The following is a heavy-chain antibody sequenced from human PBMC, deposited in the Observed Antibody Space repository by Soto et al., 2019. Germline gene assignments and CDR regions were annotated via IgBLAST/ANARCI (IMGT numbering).Heavy chain of an antibody. D-gene: IGHD3-10*01. CDR1: GGSISSGGYS. Sequence: TSETLSLTCAVSGGSISSGGYSWSWIRQPPGKGLEWIGYIYHSGSTYYNPSLKSRVTISVDRSKNQFSLKLSSVTAADTAVYYCARFIRGGSYNWFDPWGQGTLVTVSS. CDR2: IYHSGST. J-gene: IGHJ5*02. V-gene: IGHV4-30-2*01. CDR3: ARFIRGGSYNWFDP.